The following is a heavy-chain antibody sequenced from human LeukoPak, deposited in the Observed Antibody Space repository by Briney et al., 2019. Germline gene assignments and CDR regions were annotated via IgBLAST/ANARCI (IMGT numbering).Heavy chain of an antibody. D-gene: IGHD2-21*02. CDR2: TNPDGSST. CDR1: GFTFRSYW. Sequence: GGSLRLSCAASGFTFRSYWMHWVRRVPGKGLVWVTRTNPDGSSTNYADSVKGRFTISRDNAKNTLYLQMNSLRAEDTAVYYCVREDTPATANYWGQGTLVTISS. CDR3: VREDTPATANY. J-gene: IGHJ4*02. V-gene: IGHV3-74*01.